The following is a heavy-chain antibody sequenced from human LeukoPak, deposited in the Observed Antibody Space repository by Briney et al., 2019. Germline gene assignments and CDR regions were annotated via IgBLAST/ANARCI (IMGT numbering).Heavy chain of an antibody. D-gene: IGHD6-6*01. Sequence: GGSLRLSCAASRFTFSSYAMHWVRQAPGKGLEWLAVISYDGNNKYYADSVKGRFIISRDNSQKMLYLKMNGLRAEDTAVYYCAGAAPPLEYYYYYMDVWGKGTTVTVSS. CDR1: RFTFSSYA. CDR2: ISYDGNNK. V-gene: IGHV3-30-3*01. J-gene: IGHJ6*03. CDR3: AGAAPPLEYYYYYMDV.